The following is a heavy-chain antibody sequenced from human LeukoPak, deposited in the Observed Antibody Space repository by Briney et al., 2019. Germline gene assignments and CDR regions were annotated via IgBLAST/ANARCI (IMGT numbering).Heavy chain of an antibody. J-gene: IGHJ4*02. Sequence: PGGSLRLSCATSGFTFSSYAMHWVRQAPGKGLERVAAISYDGSNKYYADSVKGRFTISRDNTKNTLYLQMNSLRAEDTAVYYCASSRGGATNDYWGQGTLVTVSS. V-gene: IGHV3-30-3*01. D-gene: IGHD1-26*01. CDR2: ISYDGSNK. CDR1: GFTFSSYA. CDR3: ASSRGGATNDY.